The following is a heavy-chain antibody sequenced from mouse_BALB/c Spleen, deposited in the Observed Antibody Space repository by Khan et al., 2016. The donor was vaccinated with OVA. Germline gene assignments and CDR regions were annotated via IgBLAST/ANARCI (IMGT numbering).Heavy chain of an antibody. CDR3: ARDSNFDY. V-gene: IGHV5-17*02. CDR1: GFTFSRFG. Sequence: DVHLVESGGGLVQPGGSRKLSCAASGFTFSRFGMHWVRQAPEKGLEWVAYISSGSSTIYYADTVKGRFTISRDNPKNTLFLQMTSLRSDDTAMYYCARDSNFDYWGQGTTLTVSS. J-gene: IGHJ2*01. CDR2: ISSGSSTI.